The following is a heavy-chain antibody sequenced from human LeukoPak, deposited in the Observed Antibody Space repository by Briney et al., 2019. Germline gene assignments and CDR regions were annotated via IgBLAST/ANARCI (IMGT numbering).Heavy chain of an antibody. D-gene: IGHD5-24*01. J-gene: IGHJ4*02. Sequence: GGSLRLSCTASGFTFGDAAMSWVRQAPGKGLEWVGFIRSKAYGGTAVHAASVKGRFTISRDDSKSIVYLQMNSLKTEDTAVYYCTRDQFYWGQGTLVTVFS. V-gene: IGHV3-49*04. CDR1: GFTFGDAA. CDR2: IRSKAYGGTA. CDR3: TRDQFY.